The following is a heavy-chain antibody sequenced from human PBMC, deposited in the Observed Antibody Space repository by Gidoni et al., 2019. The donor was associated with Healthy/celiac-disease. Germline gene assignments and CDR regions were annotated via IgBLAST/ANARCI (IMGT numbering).Heavy chain of an antibody. CDR1: GFTFRSYW. CDR3: AMIVVVTYGMDV. J-gene: IGHJ6*02. V-gene: IGHV3-74*01. CDR2: INSDGSST. Sequence: EVQLVESGGGLVQPGWSLRLSCAASGFTFRSYWMHWFRQAPGKGLVWVSRINSDGSSTSYADSVKGRFTISRDNAKNTLYLQMNSLRAEDTAVYYCAMIVVVTYGMDVWGQGTTVTVSS. D-gene: IGHD3-22*01.